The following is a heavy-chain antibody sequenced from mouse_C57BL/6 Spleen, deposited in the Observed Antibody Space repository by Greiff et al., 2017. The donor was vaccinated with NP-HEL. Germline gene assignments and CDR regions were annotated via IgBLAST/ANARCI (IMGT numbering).Heavy chain of an antibody. J-gene: IGHJ2*01. CDR1: GYTFTDYY. CDR3: ARERFLLDY. V-gene: IGHV1-26*01. CDR2: INPNNGGT. Sequence: VQLQQSGPELVKPGASVKISCKASGYTFTDYYMNWVKQSHGKSLEWIGDINPNNGGTSYNQKFKGKATLTVDKSSSTAYMELRSLTSEDSAVYYCARERFLLDYWGQGTTLTVSS.